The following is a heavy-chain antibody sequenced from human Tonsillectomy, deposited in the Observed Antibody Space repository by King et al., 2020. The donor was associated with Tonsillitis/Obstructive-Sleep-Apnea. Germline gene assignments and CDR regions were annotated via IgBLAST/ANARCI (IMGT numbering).Heavy chain of an antibody. Sequence: VQLVESGGGLVQAGGSLRLSCAASGFTISSYWMSWVRQAPGKGLEWVANIKQDGSEKHYVDSVKGRCTISRDNAKNSLYLQLNSLRAEDTAVYYCAREGGHGMGFAYWGQGTLVTDSS. J-gene: IGHJ4*02. CDR2: IKQDGSEK. V-gene: IGHV3-7*01. CDR1: GFTISSYW. D-gene: IGHD3-16*01. CDR3: AREGGHGMGFAY.